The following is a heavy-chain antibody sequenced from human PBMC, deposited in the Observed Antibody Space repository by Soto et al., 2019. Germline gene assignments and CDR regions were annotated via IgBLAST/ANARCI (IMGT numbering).Heavy chain of an antibody. V-gene: IGHV4-34*01. Sequence: SETLSLTCAVYGGSFSGYYWSWIRQPPGKGLEWIGEINHSGSTNYNPSLKSRVTISVDTSKNQFSLKLSSVTAADTAVYYCARGGSGWYGHHYGMDVWGQGTTVTVSS. CDR2: INHSGST. D-gene: IGHD6-19*01. CDR1: GGSFSGYY. CDR3: ARGGSGWYGHHYGMDV. J-gene: IGHJ6*02.